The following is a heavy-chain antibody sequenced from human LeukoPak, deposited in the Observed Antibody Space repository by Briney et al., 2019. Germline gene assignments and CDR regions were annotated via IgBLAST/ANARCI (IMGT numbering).Heavy chain of an antibody. Sequence: SQTLSLTCAISGDSVSSNSAAWNWIRQSPSRGLEWLGRTYYRSKWYNDYAVSVKSRITINPDTSKNQFSLQLSSVTAADTAVYYCARVSATRRNPWTDWFDPWGQGTLVTVSS. V-gene: IGHV6-1*01. D-gene: IGHD3/OR15-3a*01. J-gene: IGHJ5*02. CDR3: ARVSATRRNPWTDWFDP. CDR1: GDSVSSNSAA. CDR2: TYYRSKWYN.